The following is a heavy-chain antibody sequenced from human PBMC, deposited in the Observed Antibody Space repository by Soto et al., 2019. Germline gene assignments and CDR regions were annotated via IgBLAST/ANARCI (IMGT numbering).Heavy chain of an antibody. J-gene: IGHJ2*01. Sequence: SETLSLTCTVSGGSISTYYWSWILQPPGKGLEWIGYIYDSGSTDYNPSLKSRVTISVDTSKNQFSLKLSSVTAADTAVYYCARHGGRYCSGGTCYIYWHFDLWGRGTLVTVS. CDR3: ARHGGRYCSGGTCYIYWHFDL. CDR1: GGSISTYY. V-gene: IGHV4-59*08. CDR2: IYDSGST. D-gene: IGHD2-15*01.